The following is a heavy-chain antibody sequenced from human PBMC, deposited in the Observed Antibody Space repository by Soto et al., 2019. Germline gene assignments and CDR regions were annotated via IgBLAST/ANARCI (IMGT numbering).Heavy chain of an antibody. J-gene: IGHJ6*02. CDR3: ARGLRTGNYGMDV. Sequence: QEQLLQSGAEVRKPGSSVKVSCKASGGTFDNYAVSWVRQAPGQGLEWMGGIIPMFETVNYAQRFQGILTIAADESTSTAYMELTSLTSADTAIYFCARGLRTGNYGMDVWGQGTTVTVSS. V-gene: IGHV1-69*01. CDR2: IIPMFETV. D-gene: IGHD2-15*01. CDR1: GGTFDNYA.